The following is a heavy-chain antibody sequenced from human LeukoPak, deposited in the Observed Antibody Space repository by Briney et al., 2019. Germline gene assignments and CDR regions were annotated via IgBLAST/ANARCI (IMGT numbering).Heavy chain of an antibody. CDR1: GFTVSSNY. J-gene: IGHJ3*02. D-gene: IGHD2-15*01. Sequence: GGSLRLSCAASGFTVSSNYMNWVRQAPGKGLEWVSVIYSGATTYYADSVKGRFTISRDNSKNTLYLQMNSLRAEDTAVYYCARDQIGGLLFDIWGQGTMVTVSS. CDR2: IYSGATT. CDR3: ARDQIGGLLFDI. V-gene: IGHV3-53*01.